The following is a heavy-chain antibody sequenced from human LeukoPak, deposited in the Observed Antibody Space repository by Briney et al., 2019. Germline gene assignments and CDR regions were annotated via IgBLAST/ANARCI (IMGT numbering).Heavy chain of an antibody. CDR3: ARGGDLEYYFDY. CDR1: GGSISSYY. Sequence: KSSETLSLTCTVSGGSISSYYWSWIRQPPGKGLEWIGYIYYSGSTNYNPSLKSRVTISVDTSKNQFSLKLSSVTAADTAVYYCARGGDLEYYFDYWGQGTLVTVSS. J-gene: IGHJ4*02. V-gene: IGHV4-59*01. D-gene: IGHD3-16*01. CDR2: IYYSGST.